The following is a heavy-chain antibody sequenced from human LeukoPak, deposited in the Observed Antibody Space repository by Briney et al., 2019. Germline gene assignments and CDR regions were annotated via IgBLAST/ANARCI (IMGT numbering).Heavy chain of an antibody. D-gene: IGHD2-2*01. V-gene: IGHV4-34*01. CDR3: ARIKGRYCSSTSCPYYYGMGV. CDR2: INHSGST. CDR1: GGSFSGYY. Sequence: PSETLSLTCAVYGGSFSGYYWSWIRQPPGKGLEWIGKINHSGSTNYNPSLKSRVTISVDTSKNQFSLKLSSVTAADTAVYYCARIKGRYCSSTSCPYYYGMGVWGQGTTVTVSS. J-gene: IGHJ6*02.